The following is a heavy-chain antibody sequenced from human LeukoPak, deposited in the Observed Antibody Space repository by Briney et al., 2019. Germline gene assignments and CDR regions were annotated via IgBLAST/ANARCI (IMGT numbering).Heavy chain of an antibody. Sequence: GGSLRLSCAASGFTFSSYEMNWVRQAPGKGLEGVSYISSSGSTIYYADSVKGRFTISRDHAKNSLSLQMTRLRAEDPAVYYCARARRYYSAYSGQPTLAT. CDR3: ARARRYYSAY. J-gene: IGHJ4*02. V-gene: IGHV3-48*03. CDR2: ISSSGSTI. CDR1: GFTFSSYE.